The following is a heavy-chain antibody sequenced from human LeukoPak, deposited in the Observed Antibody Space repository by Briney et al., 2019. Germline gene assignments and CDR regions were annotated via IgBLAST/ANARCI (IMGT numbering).Heavy chain of an antibody. CDR1: GFTFSSYW. J-gene: IGHJ6*03. CDR3: ARDHYYDSSGYIGYYYYMDV. V-gene: IGHV3-7*01. D-gene: IGHD3-22*01. CDR2: IKQDGSEK. Sequence: GGSLRLSCAASGFTFSSYWMSWVRQAPGKGLEWAANIKQDGSEKYYVDSVKGRFTISRDNAKNSLYLQMNSLRAEDTAVYYCARDHYYDSSGYIGYYYYMDVWGKGTTVTISS.